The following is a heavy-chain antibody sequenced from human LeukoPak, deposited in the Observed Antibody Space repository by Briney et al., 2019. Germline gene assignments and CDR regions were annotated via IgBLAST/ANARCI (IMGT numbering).Heavy chain of an antibody. V-gene: IGHV1-8*01. Sequence: GASVTVSCKASGYTFTSYDINWVRQATGQGLEWMGWMNPNSGNTGYAQKFQGRVIMNRNTSISTAYMELSSLRSEDTAVYYCARAVQDYDFWSGRYYDYYYMDVWGKGTTVTVSS. CDR3: ARAVQDYDFWSGRYYDYYYMDV. CDR1: GYTFTSYD. J-gene: IGHJ6*03. D-gene: IGHD3-3*01. CDR2: MNPNSGNT.